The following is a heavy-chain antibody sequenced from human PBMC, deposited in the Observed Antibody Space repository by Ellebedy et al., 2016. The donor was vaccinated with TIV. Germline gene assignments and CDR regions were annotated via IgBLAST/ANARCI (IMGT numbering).Heavy chain of an antibody. CDR3: ARDGLGGYSGLGH. V-gene: IGHV3-48*03. D-gene: IGHD5-12*01. CDR1: GFTFSSYE. CDR2: ISSSGSTI. J-gene: IGHJ4*02. Sequence: PGGSLRLSCAASGFTFSSYEMNWVRQAPGKGLEWVSYISSSGSTIYYADSVKGRFTISRDNSKNTVYLQMNSLRAEDTAVYFCARDGLGGYSGLGHWGQGTLVTVSS.